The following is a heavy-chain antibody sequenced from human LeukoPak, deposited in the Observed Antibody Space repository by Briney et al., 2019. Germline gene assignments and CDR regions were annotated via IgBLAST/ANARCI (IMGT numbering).Heavy chain of an antibody. CDR1: GGSFSGYY. V-gene: IGHV4-34*01. Sequence: PSETLSLTCAVYGGSFSGYYWSWIRQPPGKGLEWIGEINHSGSTNYNPALKSRVTISVDTSKNQFSLKLSSLTAADTAVYYCARVPRIYDSRGYYYRYFDYWGQGTLVTVSS. CDR2: INHSGST. CDR3: ARVPRIYDSRGYYYRYFDY. J-gene: IGHJ4*02. D-gene: IGHD3-22*01.